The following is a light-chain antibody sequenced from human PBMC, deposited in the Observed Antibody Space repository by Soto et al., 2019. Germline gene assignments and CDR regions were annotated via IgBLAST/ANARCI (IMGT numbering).Light chain of an antibody. J-gene: IGLJ1*01. Sequence: QSALTQPPSASGSPGQSITISCTGTSSDVGGFNYVSWHQQHPGKAPKAIIYEVTKRPSGVPDRFSGSKSANTASLTVSGLQAEDEADYYCSSYAGSNNPLFVFGTGTKVT. V-gene: IGLV2-8*01. CDR3: SSYAGSNNPLFV. CDR2: EVT. CDR1: SSDVGGFNY.